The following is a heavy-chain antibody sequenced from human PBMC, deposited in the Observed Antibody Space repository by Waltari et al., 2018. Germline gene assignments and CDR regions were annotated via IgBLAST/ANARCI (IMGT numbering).Heavy chain of an antibody. CDR1: GGSFSGYY. J-gene: IGHJ6*02. D-gene: IGHD1-1*01. CDR3: AKRTQQNGMDV. V-gene: IGHV4-34*01. Sequence: QVQLQQWGPGLLKPSETLSLTCAVYGGSFSGYYWSGIRQSPGKGREWSGEINHSGSTNYNPSLKSRVTISVDTSKNQFSLNLNSVTATDTAVYYCAKRTQQNGMDVWGQGTTVTVSS. CDR2: INHSGST.